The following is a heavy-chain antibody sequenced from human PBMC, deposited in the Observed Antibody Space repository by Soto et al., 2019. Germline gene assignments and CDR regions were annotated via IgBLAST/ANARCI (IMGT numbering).Heavy chain of an antibody. CDR3: ARDRGSYALDY. J-gene: IGHJ4*02. Sequence: QVQLVQSGAEVKKPGASVKVSCKASGYTFTSYGISWVRQAPGQGLEWMGWISARNGNTNYAQKLQARVTMTTDTFTSTAYMELRSLRSYDTAVYYCARDRGSYALDYWGQGTLVTVSS. V-gene: IGHV1-18*01. D-gene: IGHD1-26*01. CDR1: GYTFTSYG. CDR2: ISARNGNT.